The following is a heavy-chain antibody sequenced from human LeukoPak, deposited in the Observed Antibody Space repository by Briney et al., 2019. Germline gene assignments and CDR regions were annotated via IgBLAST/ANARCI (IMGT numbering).Heavy chain of an antibody. V-gene: IGHV4-59*01. Sequence: SETLSLTCTVSGGSISSYYWIWIRQPPGKGLEWIGYIYYSGSTNYNPSLKSRVTISVDTSKNQFSLKLSSVTAADTAVYYCARSPGGSFDIWGQGTMVTVSS. CDR2: IYYSGST. CDR3: ARSPGGSFDI. J-gene: IGHJ3*02. D-gene: IGHD3-10*01. CDR1: GGSISSYY.